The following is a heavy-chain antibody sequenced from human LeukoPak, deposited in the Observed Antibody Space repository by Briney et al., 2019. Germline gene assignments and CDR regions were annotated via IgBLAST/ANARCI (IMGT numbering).Heavy chain of an antibody. CDR1: EFTFSSYW. J-gene: IGHJ3*02. CDR2: IDSDGIST. CDR3: ARGFTIFGVVNDAFDI. V-gene: IGHV3-74*01. Sequence: GGSLRLSCAASEFTFSSYWMHWVRQAPGKGLVWVSRIDSDGISTSYADSVKGQFTISRDNAKNTLYLQMNTLRAEDTAVYYCARGFTIFGVVNDAFDIWGQGTMVTVSS. D-gene: IGHD3-3*01.